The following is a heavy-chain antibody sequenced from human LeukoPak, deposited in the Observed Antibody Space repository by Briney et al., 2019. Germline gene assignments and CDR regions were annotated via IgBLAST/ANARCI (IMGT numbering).Heavy chain of an antibody. V-gene: IGHV3-48*01. Sequence: PGGSLRLSCAASGFTFSSYSMNWVRQAPGKGLEWVSYISSSSSTIYYADSVKGRFTISRDNAKNSLYLQMNSLRAEDTAVYYCARNQARQWLSSGDYWGQGTLVTVSS. CDR2: ISSSSSTI. CDR1: GFTFSSYS. CDR3: ARNQARQWLSSGDY. J-gene: IGHJ4*02. D-gene: IGHD6-19*01.